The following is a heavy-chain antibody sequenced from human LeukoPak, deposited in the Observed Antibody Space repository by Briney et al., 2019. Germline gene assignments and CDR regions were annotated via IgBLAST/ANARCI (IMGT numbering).Heavy chain of an antibody. D-gene: IGHD4-17*01. CDR2: ISWNSGST. V-gene: IGHV3-9*01. CDR3: AKDPTVTTTGGAFDI. J-gene: IGHJ3*02. Sequence: SLRLSCAASGFTFDDYAMHWVRQAPGKGLEWVSGISWNSGSTGYADSVKGRFTISRDNAKNSLYLQMNSLRAEDTALCYCAKDPTVTTTGGAFDIWGQGTMVTASS. CDR1: GFTFDDYA.